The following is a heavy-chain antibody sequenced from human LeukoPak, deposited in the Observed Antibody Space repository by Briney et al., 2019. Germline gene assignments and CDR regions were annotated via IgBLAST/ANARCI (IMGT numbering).Heavy chain of an antibody. CDR1: GGSVSSGSYY. CDR2: FFYSGST. Sequence: PSETLSLTCTVSGGSVSSGSYYWSWIRQPPGKGLEWIGYFFYSGSTNYNPSLKGRVTISVDTSKNQFSLRLTSVTAADTAVYYCARGLTSSGYAFGIWGQGTMVTVSS. CDR3: ARGLTSSGYAFGI. J-gene: IGHJ3*02. V-gene: IGHV4-61*01. D-gene: IGHD6-19*01.